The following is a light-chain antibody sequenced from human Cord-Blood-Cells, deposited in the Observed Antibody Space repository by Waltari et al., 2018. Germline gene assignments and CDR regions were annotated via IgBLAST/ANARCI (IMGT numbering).Light chain of an antibody. J-gene: IGKJ2*01. CDR1: QSLSSS. V-gene: IGKV1-39*01. CDR3: QQSYSTPYT. CDR2: AAS. Sequence: DIQIPQSPSSLSASVGDRVTITCRASQSLSSSLNWYQQKPGKAPKLLIYAASSLQSGVPSRFSGSGSGTDFTLTISSLQPEDFATYYCQQSYSTPYTFGQGTKLEIK.